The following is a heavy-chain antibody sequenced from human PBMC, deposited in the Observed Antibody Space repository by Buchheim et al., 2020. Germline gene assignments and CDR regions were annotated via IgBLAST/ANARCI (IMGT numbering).Heavy chain of an antibody. CDR2: FSNDGSAT. CDR1: GFTFSSYW. CDR3: ATEGWEPYFDY. Sequence: EVQLVESGGGLVQPGGSLRLSCAASGFTFSSYWMHWVRQVPGKGLVWVSRFSNDGSATYYAVSVKGRFTISRDNANNALYLQMNSLRAEDTAVYYCATEGWEPYFDYWGQGTL. D-gene: IGHD1-26*01. V-gene: IGHV3-74*01. J-gene: IGHJ4*02.